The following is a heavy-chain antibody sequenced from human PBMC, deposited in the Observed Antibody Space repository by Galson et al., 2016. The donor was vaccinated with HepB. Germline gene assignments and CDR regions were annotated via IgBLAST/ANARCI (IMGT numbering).Heavy chain of an antibody. V-gene: IGHV4-34*01. CDR1: GGSFSGYY. D-gene: IGHD3-10*01. CDR3: ARGRRVRGVTTKFNWIDP. J-gene: IGHJ5*02. Sequence: TLSLTCAVNGGSFSGYYWTWIRQPPGMGLEWIGEINESGNTRYNPSLRSRVIVSLDTAKNQFSLKLSSVTAADAAVYYCARGRRVRGVTTKFNWIDPWGQGTLVTVSS. CDR2: INESGNT.